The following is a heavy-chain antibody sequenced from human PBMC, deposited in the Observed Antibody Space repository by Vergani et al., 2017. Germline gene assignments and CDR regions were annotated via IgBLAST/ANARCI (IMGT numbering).Heavy chain of an antibody. CDR3: TSGGLYVGPTQRYSDY. V-gene: IGHV3-73*02. CDR2: IRSKVNDYAT. D-gene: IGHD1-26*01. Sequence: EELLVQSGGGLVQPGGSLKLSYVASGFTFSGSAIHWVRQSSGKGLEWLGRIRSKVNDYATEYSVSVRGRFTISRDDSTYTAYLQMQNLRLDDTAVYYCTSGGLYVGPTQRYSDYWGQGSLVTVSS. J-gene: IGHJ4*02. CDR1: GFTFSGSA.